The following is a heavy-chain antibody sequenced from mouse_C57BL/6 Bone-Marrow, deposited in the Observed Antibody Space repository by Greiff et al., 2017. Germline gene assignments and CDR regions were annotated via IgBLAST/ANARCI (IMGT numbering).Heavy chain of an antibody. V-gene: IGHV5-16*01. Sequence: EVKLVESEGGLVQPGSSMKLSCTASGFTFSDYYMAWVRQVPEKGLEWVANINYDGSSTYYLDSLKSGFIISRDNAKNILYLQMSSLKSEDTATYYWARVRYYGSRDYYAMDYWGQGTSVTVSS. CDR1: GFTFSDYY. J-gene: IGHJ4*01. CDR3: ARVRYYGSRDYYAMDY. CDR2: INYDGSST. D-gene: IGHD1-1*01.